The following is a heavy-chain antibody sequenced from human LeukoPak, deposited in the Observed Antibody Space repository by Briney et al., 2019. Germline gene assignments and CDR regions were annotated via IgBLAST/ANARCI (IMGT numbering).Heavy chain of an antibody. CDR2: IYYSGST. CDR1: GRSISSYY. J-gene: IGHJ4*02. CDR3: ARGGYCSGGSCYSLDYFDY. Sequence: SETLSLTCTVSGRSISSYYWSWIRQPPGKGLEWIGYIYYSGSTNYNPSLKSRVTISVDTSKNQFSLKLSSVTAADTAVYYCARGGYCSGGSCYSLDYFDYWGQGTLVTVSS. D-gene: IGHD2-15*01. V-gene: IGHV4-59*01.